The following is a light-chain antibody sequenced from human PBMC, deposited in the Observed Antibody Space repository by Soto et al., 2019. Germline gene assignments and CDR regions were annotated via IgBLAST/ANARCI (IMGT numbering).Light chain of an antibody. Sequence: DIQMTQFPPSLSASVGDTITITCRASQSISTYLDWYQVTPGKAPKVLIYAASTLQDGVPSRFSGSGSGTDFTLTINSLQPEDFATYYCQQNYNLPPWTFGQGTKVEIK. J-gene: IGKJ1*01. CDR2: AAS. CDR1: QSISTY. CDR3: QQNYNLPPWT. V-gene: IGKV1-39*01.